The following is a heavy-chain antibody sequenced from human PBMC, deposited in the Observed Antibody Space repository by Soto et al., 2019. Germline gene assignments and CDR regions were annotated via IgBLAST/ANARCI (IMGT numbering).Heavy chain of an antibody. J-gene: IGHJ6*02. CDR3: ARGEYYYGSGSYYKSINLPIKMDV. D-gene: IGHD3-10*01. Sequence: GGSLRLSCAASGFTFSSYDMHWVRQATGKGLEWVSAIGTAGDTYYPGSVKGRFTISRENAKNSLYLQMNSLRAEDTAVYYCARGEYYYGSGSYYKSINLPIKMDVWGQGTTVTVSS. V-gene: IGHV3-13*01. CDR1: GFTFSSYD. CDR2: IGTAGDT.